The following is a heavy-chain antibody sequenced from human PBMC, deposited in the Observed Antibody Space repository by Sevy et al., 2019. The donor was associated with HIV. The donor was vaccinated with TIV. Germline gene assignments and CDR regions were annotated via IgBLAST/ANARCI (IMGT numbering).Heavy chain of an antibody. D-gene: IGHD4-17*01. J-gene: IGHJ6*02. CDR1: GGSIISGDYY. CDR2: IHYTGST. Sequence: SETLSLTCSVSGGSIISGDYYLSWVRQPPGRGLEWIGYIHYTGSTDYNPSLESRVTISVDTSKNQFSLKLTSVTAADTAVYYCGGDEGDYGDKSYYYGMDVWGRGTTVTVSS. CDR3: GGDEGDYGDKSYYYGMDV. V-gene: IGHV4-30-4*01.